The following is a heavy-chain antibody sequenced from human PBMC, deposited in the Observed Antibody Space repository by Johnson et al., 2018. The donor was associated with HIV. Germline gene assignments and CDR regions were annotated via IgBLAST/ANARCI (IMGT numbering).Heavy chain of an antibody. CDR3: AKGMDSGDDREDAFDI. CDR2: IGWDGFTI. J-gene: IGHJ3*02. V-gene: IGHV3-9*01. Sequence: VQLVESGGGLVQPGRSLRLSCAASGFTFDHYAMHWVRQGPGKGLEWVAGIGWDGFTIGYVDSVKGRFTISRDDATNSLYLQMHSLRTEDTALYYCAKGMDSGDDREDAFDIWGQGTMVTVSS. D-gene: IGHD5-12*01. CDR1: GFTFDHYA.